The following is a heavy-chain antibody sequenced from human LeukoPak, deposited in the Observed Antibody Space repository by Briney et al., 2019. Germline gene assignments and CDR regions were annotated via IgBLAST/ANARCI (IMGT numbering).Heavy chain of an antibody. CDR2: ISCSGDST. CDR3: ARRSGIAVAGAFDY. J-gene: IGHJ4*02. V-gene: IGHV3-23*01. Sequence: GGSLRLSCAASGFTFSNYAMRLVRQAPGKGLEWVSGISCSGDSTYYADSVKGPFTISRDNSKNTLYLQMNSLRAEDTAVYYCARRSGIAVAGAFDYWGQGALVTVSS. D-gene: IGHD6-19*01. CDR1: GFTFSNYA.